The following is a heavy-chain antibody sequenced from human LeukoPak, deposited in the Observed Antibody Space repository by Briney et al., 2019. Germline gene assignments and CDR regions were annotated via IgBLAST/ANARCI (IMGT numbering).Heavy chain of an antibody. V-gene: IGHV4-59*12. J-gene: IGHJ5*02. D-gene: IGHD3-3*01. CDR3: ARGPFSDFWSGYYANWFDP. CDR2: IYHSGST. Sequence: PSETLSLTCTVSGGSISSYYWSWIRQPPGKGLEWIGYIYHSGSTNYNPSLKSRVTISVDTSKNQFSLKLSSVTAADTAVYYCARGPFSDFWSGYYANWFDPWGQGTLVTVSS. CDR1: GGSISSYY.